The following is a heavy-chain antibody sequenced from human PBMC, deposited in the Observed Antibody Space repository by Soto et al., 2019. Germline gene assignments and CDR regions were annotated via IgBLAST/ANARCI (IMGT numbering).Heavy chain of an antibody. Sequence: QVQLQESGPGLVKPSETLSLTCTVSGGSVSSGSYYWSWIRQPPGKGLEWIGYIYYSGSTNDNPSLKSRVTISVDTSKNQFSLKLSSVTAADTAVYYCARDHVVRGVINWFDPWGQGTLVTVSS. CDR1: GGSVSSGSYY. V-gene: IGHV4-61*01. CDR3: ARDHVVRGVINWFDP. CDR2: IYYSGST. J-gene: IGHJ5*02. D-gene: IGHD3-10*01.